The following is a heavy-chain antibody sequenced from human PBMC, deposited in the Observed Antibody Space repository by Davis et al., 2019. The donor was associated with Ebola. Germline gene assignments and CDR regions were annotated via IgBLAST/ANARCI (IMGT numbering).Heavy chain of an antibody. Sequence: ASVKDSCKASGYTFTSYDINWVRQATGQGLEWMGWMNPNSGNTGYAQKFQGRVTMTRNTSISTAYMELSSLRSEDTAVYYCASAFPYGSGSYSVYYYGMDVWGQGTTVTVSS. CDR3: ASAFPYGSGSYSVYYYGMDV. J-gene: IGHJ6*02. CDR1: GYTFTSYD. CDR2: MNPNSGNT. V-gene: IGHV1-8*01. D-gene: IGHD3-10*01.